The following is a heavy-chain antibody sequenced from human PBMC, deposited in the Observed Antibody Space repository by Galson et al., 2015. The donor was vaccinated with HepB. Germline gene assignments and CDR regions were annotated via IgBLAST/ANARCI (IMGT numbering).Heavy chain of an antibody. D-gene: IGHD3-10*01. CDR2: IYYTGTT. Sequence: ETLSLTCTVSGASIATSSFYWGWIRQPPGKGLEWIGNIYYTGTTSYNPSLTSRVTISLDMSKNQLSLKLTSVTAADTALYYCVREGIRANWFDPWGRGSLVTVSS. J-gene: IGHJ5*02. V-gene: IGHV4-39*07. CDR1: GASIATSSFY. CDR3: VREGIRANWFDP.